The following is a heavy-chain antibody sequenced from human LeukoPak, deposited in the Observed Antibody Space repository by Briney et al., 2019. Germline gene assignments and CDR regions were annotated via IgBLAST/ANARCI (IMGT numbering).Heavy chain of an antibody. J-gene: IGHJ3*02. CDR2: IIPIFGTA. V-gene: IGHV1-69*13. D-gene: IGHD1-26*01. CDR1: GGTFSSYA. CDR3: ARGRGSYHHDAFDI. Sequence: SVKVSCKASGGTFSSYAISWVRQAPGQGLEWMGGIIPIFGTANYAQKFQGRVTIAADESTSTAYMELSSLRSEDTAVYYCARGRGSYHHDAFDIWGQGTMVTISS.